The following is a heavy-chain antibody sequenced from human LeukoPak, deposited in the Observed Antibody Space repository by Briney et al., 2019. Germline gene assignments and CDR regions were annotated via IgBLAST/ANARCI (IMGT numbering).Heavy chain of an antibody. J-gene: IGHJ1*01. CDR3: AREGGYCSGGSCYSTPYFQH. D-gene: IGHD2-15*01. Sequence: GGSLRLSCAASGFTFSSYAMHWVRQAPGKGLEWVAVISYDGSNKYYADSVKGRFTISRDNSKNTLYLQMNSLRAEDTAVYYCAREGGYCSGGSCYSTPYFQHWGQGTLVTVSS. CDR2: ISYDGSNK. CDR1: GFTFSSYA. V-gene: IGHV3-30*04.